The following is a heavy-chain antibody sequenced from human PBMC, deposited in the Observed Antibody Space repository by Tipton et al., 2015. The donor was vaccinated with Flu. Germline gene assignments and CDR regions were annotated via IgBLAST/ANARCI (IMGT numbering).Heavy chain of an antibody. D-gene: IGHD5-18*01. Sequence: LRLSCAVSGYSISSGYYWGWIRQPPGKGLEWIGSIYHSGSTYYNPSLKSRVTISVDTSKNQFSLKLSSVTAADTAVYYCARQVDTAMAAGYWGQGTLVTVSS. CDR1: GYSISSGYY. V-gene: IGHV4-38-2*01. CDR3: ARQVDTAMAAGY. CDR2: IYHSGST. J-gene: IGHJ4*02.